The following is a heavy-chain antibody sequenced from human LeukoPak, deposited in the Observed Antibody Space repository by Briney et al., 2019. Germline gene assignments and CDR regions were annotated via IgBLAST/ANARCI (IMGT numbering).Heavy chain of an antibody. D-gene: IGHD6-13*01. CDR1: GFTFDDYA. CDR2: IGWNSDSV. Sequence: GGSLRLPCAASGFTFDDYAMHWVRQVPGKGLEWVSGIGWNSDSVGYADSVKGRFTISRDNAKNSLYLQMNSLRTEDTALYYCVKDDSSSWSSRYAFDIWGQGTMVTVSS. J-gene: IGHJ3*02. V-gene: IGHV3-9*01. CDR3: VKDDSSSWSSRYAFDI.